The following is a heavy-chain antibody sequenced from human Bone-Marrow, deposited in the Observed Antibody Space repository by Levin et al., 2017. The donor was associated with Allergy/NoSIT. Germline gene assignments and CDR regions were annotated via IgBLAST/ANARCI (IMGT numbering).Heavy chain of an antibody. CDR1: GFTFSSYA. D-gene: IGHD2-15*01. V-gene: IGHV3-23*01. CDR2: ISGSGGST. CDR3: AKDLKSWRCSGGSCQPDYYMDV. J-gene: IGHJ6*03. Sequence: SGGSLRLSCAASGFTFSSYAMSWVRQAPGKGLEWVSAISGSGGSTYYADSVKGRFTISRDNSKNTLYLQMNSLRAEDTAVYYCAKDLKSWRCSGGSCQPDYYMDVWGKGTTVTVSS.